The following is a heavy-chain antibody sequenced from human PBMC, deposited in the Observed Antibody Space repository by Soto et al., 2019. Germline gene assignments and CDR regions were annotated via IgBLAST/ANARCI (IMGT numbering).Heavy chain of an antibody. CDR1: GFTFSSYW. CDR2: INSDGSST. J-gene: IGHJ6*02. CDR3: ARDRVTMIVVNGMDV. D-gene: IGHD3-22*01. V-gene: IGHV3-74*01. Sequence: EVQLVESGGGLVQPGGSLRLSCAASGFTFSSYWMHWVRQAPGKGLVWVSRINSDGSSTSYADSVKGRFTISRDNAKNTLYLQMNSLRAEDTAVSYCARDRVTMIVVNGMDVWGQGTTVTVSS.